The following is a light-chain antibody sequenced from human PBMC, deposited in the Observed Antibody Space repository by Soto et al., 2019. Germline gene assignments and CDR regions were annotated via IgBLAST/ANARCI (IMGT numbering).Light chain of an antibody. V-gene: IGKV3-20*01. Sequence: EIVLTQSPGTLSLSPGERATLSCRASQSVSSNYLAWYQQKPGQAPRLLVYGASIRATGIPDRFSGSGSGTDLTLTISSVQSEDFAVYFCQQYETWPPRFTFGPGTTVDVK. CDR2: GAS. CDR1: QSVSSNY. J-gene: IGKJ3*01. CDR3: QQYETWPPRFT.